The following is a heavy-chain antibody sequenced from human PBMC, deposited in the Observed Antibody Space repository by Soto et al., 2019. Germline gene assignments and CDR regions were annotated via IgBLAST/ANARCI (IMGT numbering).Heavy chain of an antibody. V-gene: IGHV4-59*01. J-gene: IGHJ3*02. CDR1: GGSISSYY. CDR3: ARDNGYSSGWWDVFDI. D-gene: IGHD6-19*01. Sequence: SETLSLTCTVSGGSISSYYWSWIRQPPGKGLEWIGYIYYSGSTNYNPSLKSRVTISVDTSKNQFSLKLSSVTAADTAVYYCARDNGYSSGWWDVFDIWGQGKMVTVPS. CDR2: IYYSGST.